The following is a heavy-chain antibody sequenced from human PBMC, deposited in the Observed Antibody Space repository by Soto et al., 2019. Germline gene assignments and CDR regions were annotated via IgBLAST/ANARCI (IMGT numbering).Heavy chain of an antibody. V-gene: IGHV3-33*01. CDR2: IWYDGSNK. CDR1: GFTFSSYG. CDR3: XXXXXXXXXXXAXDI. J-gene: IGHJ3*02. Sequence: QVQLVESGGGVVQPGRSLRLSCAASGFTFSSYGMHWVRQAPGKGXXXVAVIWYDGSNKYYADSVKGRXTIXRXNSKXXXXXXXXXXXXXXXXXXXXXXXXXXXXXXXAXDIWGQGTMVTVSS.